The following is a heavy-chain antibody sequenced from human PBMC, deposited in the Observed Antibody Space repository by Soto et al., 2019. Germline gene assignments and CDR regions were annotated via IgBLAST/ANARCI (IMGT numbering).Heavy chain of an antibody. Sequence: QVQLQESGPGLVKPSGTLSLTCAVSGGSISSSHWWTWVRQSPGKGLEYIGEISHSGTSNSNPSLKSRVNLSVDKSKNHCSLTLTAVTAADTAVYYCARVVLTITRGAFDAWGQGTLVIVSS. J-gene: IGHJ3*01. CDR3: ARVVLTITRGAFDA. D-gene: IGHD3-9*01. CDR2: ISHSGTS. V-gene: IGHV4-4*02. CDR1: GGSISSSHW.